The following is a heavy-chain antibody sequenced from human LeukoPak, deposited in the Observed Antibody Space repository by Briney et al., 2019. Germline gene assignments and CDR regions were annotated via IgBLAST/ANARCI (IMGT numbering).Heavy chain of an antibody. CDR1: GGSISSYY. Sequence: SETLSLTCTVSGGSISSYYWSWIRQPAGKGLEWIGRIHSSGSSDYNPSLESRVTMSVDTSKNQFTLRLTSVTAADTAVYYCARASTGCRSPVCYGFDYWGQGPRVTVPS. J-gene: IGHJ4*02. D-gene: IGHD2-2*01. CDR3: ARASTGCRSPVCYGFDY. CDR2: IHSSGSS. V-gene: IGHV4-4*07.